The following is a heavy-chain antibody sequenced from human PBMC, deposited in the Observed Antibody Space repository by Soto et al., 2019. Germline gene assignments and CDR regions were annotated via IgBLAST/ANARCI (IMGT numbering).Heavy chain of an antibody. D-gene: IGHD6-19*01. Sequence: EVQLVESGGGMVQPGGSLRVSCSASGFTLSSYSMNWVRQAQGKGLEWVSYISGSGGTIYYADSVKGRFPISRDNAKNSLSVQMNSLRDEDTAVYFCARETGLRSSGWSYYFDFWGQGTRVTVSS. J-gene: IGHJ4*02. CDR3: ARETGLRSSGWSYYFDF. CDR2: ISGSGGTI. V-gene: IGHV3-48*02. CDR1: GFTLSSYS.